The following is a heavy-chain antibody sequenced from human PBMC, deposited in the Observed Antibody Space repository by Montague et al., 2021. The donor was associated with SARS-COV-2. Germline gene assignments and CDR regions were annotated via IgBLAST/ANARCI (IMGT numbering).Heavy chain of an antibody. V-gene: IGHV4-59*12. CDR3: ARDGYNAHQNYWYFDL. D-gene: IGHD5-24*01. J-gene: IGHJ2*01. CDR1: GDSISTYY. Sequence: SETLSLTSTASGDSISTYYCCWIRQPPGKGREWIGYIYYSGSTNXSPSLKSRVTISVDTSKNQFSLKLSSVTAADTAVYYCARDGYNAHQNYWYFDLWGRGTLVTVSS. CDR2: IYYSGST.